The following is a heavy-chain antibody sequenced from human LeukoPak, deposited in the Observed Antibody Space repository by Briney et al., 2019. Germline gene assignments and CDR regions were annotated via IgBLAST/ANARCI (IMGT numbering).Heavy chain of an antibody. CDR2: ISAYNGNT. CDR3: ACDSSGRDAFDI. D-gene: IGHD3-22*01. CDR1: GFTFTSSA. Sequence: ASVKVSCKASGFTFTSSAMQWVRQAPGQGLEWMGWISAYNGNTNYAQKLQGRVTMTTDTSTSTAYMELRSLRSDDTAVYYCACDSSGRDAFDIWGQGTMVTVSS. J-gene: IGHJ3*02. V-gene: IGHV1-18*01.